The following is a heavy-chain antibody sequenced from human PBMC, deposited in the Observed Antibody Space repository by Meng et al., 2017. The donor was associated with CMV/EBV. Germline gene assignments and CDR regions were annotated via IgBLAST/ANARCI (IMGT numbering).Heavy chain of an antibody. CDR3: ARDPGGKSWFDP. Sequence: ASVKVSCKASGGTFSSYAISWVRQAPGQGLEWMGWISAYNGNTNYAQKLQGRVTMTTDTSTSTAYMELRSLRSDDTAVYYCARDPGGKSWFDPWGQGTLVTVSS. CDR1: GGTFSSYA. J-gene: IGHJ5*02. CDR2: ISAYNGNT. V-gene: IGHV1-18*01. D-gene: IGHD3-16*01.